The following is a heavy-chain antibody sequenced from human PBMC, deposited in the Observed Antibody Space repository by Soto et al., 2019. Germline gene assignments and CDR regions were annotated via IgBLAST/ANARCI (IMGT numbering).Heavy chain of an antibody. CDR1: GYTFTSYA. CDR2: INAGNGNT. CDR3: ARDSPYDSSGYSVS. Sequence: ASVKVSCKASGYTFTSYAMHWVRQAPGQRPEWMGWINAGNGNTKYSQKLQGRVTMTTDTSTSTAYMELRSLRSDDTAVYYCARDSPYDSSGYSVSWGQGTLVTVSS. J-gene: IGHJ5*02. D-gene: IGHD3-22*01. V-gene: IGHV1-3*01.